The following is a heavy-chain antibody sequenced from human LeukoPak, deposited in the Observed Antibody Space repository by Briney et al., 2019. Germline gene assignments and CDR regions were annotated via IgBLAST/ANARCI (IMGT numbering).Heavy chain of an antibody. CDR1: GYTFTGYY. V-gene: IGHV1-2*02. J-gene: IGHJ3*02. CDR2: INPKSGGT. Sequence: ASAKVSCKASGYTFTGYYIHWVRQAPGQGLEWMGCINPKSGGTNYAQKFQGRVTMTRDTSINTAYMELSRLRSGDTAVYYCARGGDYYDSSGYYDDAFDIWGQGTMVTVSS. D-gene: IGHD3-22*01. CDR3: ARGGDYYDSSGYYDDAFDI.